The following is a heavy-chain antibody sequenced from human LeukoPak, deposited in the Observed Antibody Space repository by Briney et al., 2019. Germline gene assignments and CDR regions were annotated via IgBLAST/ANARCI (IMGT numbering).Heavy chain of an antibody. D-gene: IGHD2-2*01. J-gene: IGHJ4*02. V-gene: IGHV3-23*01. CDR3: AKDAGIVVVPAAYFDY. CDR1: GFTFSIYA. Sequence: QPGGSLRLSCAASGFTFSIYAMSWVRQAPGKGLQWVSSITSSGDGTYYADSVKGRFTISRDNSKNTLYLQMNSLRAEDTAVYYCAKDAGIVVVPAAYFDYWGQGTLVTVSS. CDR2: ITSSGDGT.